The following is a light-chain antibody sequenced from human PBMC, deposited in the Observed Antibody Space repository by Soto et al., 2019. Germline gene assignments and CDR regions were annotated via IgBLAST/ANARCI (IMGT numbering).Light chain of an antibody. Sequence: EIVLTQSPGTLSLSPGESATLSCRASQSVSSSYLAWYQQKPGQAPRLLIYGASSRATGIPDRFSGSGSGTDFTLTISRLEPEDFAVYYCQQYGSSPRTFGQGTKVHIK. V-gene: IGKV3-20*01. CDR2: GAS. CDR1: QSVSSSY. J-gene: IGKJ1*01. CDR3: QQYGSSPRT.